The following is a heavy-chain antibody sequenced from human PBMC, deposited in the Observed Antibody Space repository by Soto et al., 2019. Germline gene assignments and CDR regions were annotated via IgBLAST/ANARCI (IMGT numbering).Heavy chain of an antibody. CDR3: ATKPNGLYYFDY. J-gene: IGHJ4*02. D-gene: IGHD2-8*01. V-gene: IGHV4-31*03. CDR1: GGSISSAGYY. Sequence: QVQLQESGPGLVQPSQTLSLTCTVSGGSISSAGYYWSWIRQHPGKGLEWIGYIYSSGVTYYDPSLKSRGTMSVDMSKNQFSLRLSSVTAADTAVYYCATKPNGLYYFDYWGQGALVTVSS. CDR2: IYSSGVT.